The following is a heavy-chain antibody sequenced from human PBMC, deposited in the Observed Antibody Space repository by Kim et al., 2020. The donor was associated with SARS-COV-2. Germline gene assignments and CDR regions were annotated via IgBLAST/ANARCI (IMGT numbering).Heavy chain of an antibody. Sequence: GGSLRLSCAASGFTFGGYAMSWVRQAPGKGLEWVSSITGNGGTAFHAESVEGRFTISRDNFKNTLYLQMSGLRAEDTAVYFCARDCIPPLEPPDYNYGPGDHWGQGTLVTVSS. CDR1: GFTFGGYA. CDR2: ITGNGGTA. V-gene: IGHV3-23*01. J-gene: IGHJ4*02. CDR3: ARDCIPPLEPPDYNYGPGDH. D-gene: IGHD5-18*01.